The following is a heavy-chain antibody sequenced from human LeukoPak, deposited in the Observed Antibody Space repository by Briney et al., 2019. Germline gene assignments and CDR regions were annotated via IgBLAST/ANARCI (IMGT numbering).Heavy chain of an antibody. CDR1: GGSISSYY. V-gene: IGHV4-59*08. J-gene: IGHJ4*02. D-gene: IGHD2-15*01. Sequence: SETLSLTCTVSGGSISSYYWSWIRQPPGKGLDWIGYISYSGSTDSNPSLKSRVTISVDTSKNQISLKLSSVTAADTAVYYCARTYCRGGSCHFDYWGQGTLVTVSS. CDR3: ARTYCRGGSCHFDY. CDR2: ISYSGST.